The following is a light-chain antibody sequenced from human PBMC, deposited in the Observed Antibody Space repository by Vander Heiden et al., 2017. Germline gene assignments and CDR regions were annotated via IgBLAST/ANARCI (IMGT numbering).Light chain of an antibody. CDR1: SRRNYY. Sequence: SELTQEPAVSVALGQTVRITCQGDSRRNYYASWYQQKPGQAPLLVIYGNNNRPSGIPDRFSGSSSGDTTSLTITGAQARDEADYYCNSRDTSGDHVVFGGGTKLTVL. V-gene: IGLV3-19*01. CDR2: GNN. CDR3: NSRDTSGDHVV. J-gene: IGLJ2*01.